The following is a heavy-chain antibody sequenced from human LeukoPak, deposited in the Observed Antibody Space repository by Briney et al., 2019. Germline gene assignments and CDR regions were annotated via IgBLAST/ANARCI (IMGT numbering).Heavy chain of an antibody. J-gene: IGHJ5*02. V-gene: IGHV5-51*01. CDR3: ARVIGTTWGKSGFDP. CDR1: GYRFTSYW. D-gene: IGHD2/OR15-2a*01. Sequence: GESLKISCKGAGYRFTSYWIGWVRQMPGKGPEWMGIIYPGDSDTRYSPPFQGQVTISADKSISTAFLRWTSLKASDTAMYYCARVIGTTWGKSGFDPWGQGTLVTVSS. CDR2: IYPGDSDT.